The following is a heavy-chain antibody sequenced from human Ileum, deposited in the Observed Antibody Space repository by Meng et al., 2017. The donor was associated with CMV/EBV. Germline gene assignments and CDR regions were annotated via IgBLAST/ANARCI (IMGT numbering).Heavy chain of an antibody. V-gene: IGHV3-21*01. CDR3: ARRYYDDSNGYPALGY. D-gene: IGHD3-22*01. CDR2: ISSGGSFI. Sequence: GESLKISCAASAFTFSRFSMNWVRQAPGKGLEWVSSISSGGSFIYYADSVKGRFTIFRDNAKNSLYLQLNSLRVEDTAVYYCARRYYDDSNGYPALGYWGQGTLVTVSS. J-gene: IGHJ4*02. CDR1: AFTFSRFS.